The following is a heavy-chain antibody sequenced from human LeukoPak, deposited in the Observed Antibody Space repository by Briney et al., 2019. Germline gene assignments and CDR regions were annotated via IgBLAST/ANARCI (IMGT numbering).Heavy chain of an antibody. CDR1: GASLTSYY. V-gene: IGHV4-4*07. J-gene: IGHJ4*02. CDR3: ANSAYHILLDS. D-gene: IGHD3-9*01. Sequence: PSETLSLTCSVSGASLTSYYWSWIRQPAGKGLEWIGRLYTSGSTNYNPSLKSRVTISVDTSKNQFSLRLSSVTAADTAIYYCANSAYHILLDSWGQGTLVTVSS. CDR2: LYTSGST.